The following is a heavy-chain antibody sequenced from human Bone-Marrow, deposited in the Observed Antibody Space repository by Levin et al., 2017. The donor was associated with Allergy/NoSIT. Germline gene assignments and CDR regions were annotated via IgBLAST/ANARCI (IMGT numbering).Heavy chain of an antibody. CDR2: INPSGGST. CDR1: GYTFTSYY. J-gene: IGHJ3*02. D-gene: IGHD6-19*01. CDR3: ARIGGWPEPSGAFDI. V-gene: IGHV1-46*01. Sequence: ASVKVSCKASGYTFTSYYMHWVRQAPGQGLEWMGIINPSGGSTSYAQKFQGRVTMTRDTSTSTVYMELSSLRSEDTAVYYCARIGGWPEPSGAFDIWGQGTMVTVSS.